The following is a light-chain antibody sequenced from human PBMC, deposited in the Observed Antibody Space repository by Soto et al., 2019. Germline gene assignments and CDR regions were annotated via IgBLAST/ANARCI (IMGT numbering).Light chain of an antibody. CDR3: AAWHDSLNGPV. CDR2: SNN. V-gene: IGLV1-44*01. CDR1: SSNIGSHT. Sequence: QSVLTQPPSASGTPGQRVTISCSGGSSNIGSHTVNWYQHLPGTAPKLLIYSNNQRPSGVPDRFSGSVSGTSASLAISGLXXXXXXXXXCAAWHDSLNGPVFGGGTKLTV. J-gene: IGLJ2*01.